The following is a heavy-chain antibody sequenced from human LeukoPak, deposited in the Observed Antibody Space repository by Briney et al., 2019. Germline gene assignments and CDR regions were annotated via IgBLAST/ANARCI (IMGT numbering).Heavy chain of an antibody. V-gene: IGHV3-48*03. CDR3: AREKIAVAGRGFDY. CDR2: ISSSGSTI. Sequence: GGSLRLSCAASGFTFSSYEMNWVRQAPGKGLEWVSYISSSGSTIYHADSVKGRFTISRDNAKNSLYLQMNSLRAEDTAVYYCAREKIAVAGRGFDYWGQGTLVTVSS. J-gene: IGHJ4*02. CDR1: GFTFSSYE. D-gene: IGHD6-19*01.